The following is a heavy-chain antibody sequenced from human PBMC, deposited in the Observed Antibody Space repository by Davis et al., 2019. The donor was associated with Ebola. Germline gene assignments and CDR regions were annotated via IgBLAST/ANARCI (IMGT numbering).Heavy chain of an antibody. V-gene: IGHV3-20*04. CDR3: ARVNAVTGYSRFDP. CDR1: GFTFDDYA. CDR2: INWNGGST. J-gene: IGHJ5*02. D-gene: IGHD3-9*01. Sequence: GESLKISCAASGFTFDDYAMSWVRQAPGKGLEWVSGINWNGGSTGYADSMQGRFTISRDNAKNSLYLEMSSLRAEDTASYYCARVNAVTGYSRFDPWGQGTLVTVSS.